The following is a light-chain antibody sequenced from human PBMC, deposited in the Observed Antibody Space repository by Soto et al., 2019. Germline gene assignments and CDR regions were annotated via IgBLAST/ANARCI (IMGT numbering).Light chain of an antibody. CDR2: KAS. J-gene: IGKJ1*01. CDR1: QSISNW. CDR3: QQYNGT. Sequence: DIQMTQSPSTLSASVGDRVTITCRASQSISNWLAWYQQKPGKAPKLLIYKASSLESGVPSRFSGSGSGTEFTLTISSLQPDDFATYYCQQYNGTFGQGTKVDTK. V-gene: IGKV1-5*03.